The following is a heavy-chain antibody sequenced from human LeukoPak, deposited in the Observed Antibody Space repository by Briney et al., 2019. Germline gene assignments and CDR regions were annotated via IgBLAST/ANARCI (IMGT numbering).Heavy chain of an antibody. Sequence: GGSLRLSCAASGFTFSDYYMSWIRQAPGKGLEWVSYISSSGSTIYYADSVKGRFTISRDTSDNTLNLQMNGLGAEDSAVYYCAAKGNGYTGIYVFAHWGQGTLVTVSA. CDR1: GFTFSDYY. CDR2: ISSSGSTI. V-gene: IGHV3-11*04. D-gene: IGHD1-26*01. CDR3: AAKGNGYTGIYVFAH. J-gene: IGHJ4*02.